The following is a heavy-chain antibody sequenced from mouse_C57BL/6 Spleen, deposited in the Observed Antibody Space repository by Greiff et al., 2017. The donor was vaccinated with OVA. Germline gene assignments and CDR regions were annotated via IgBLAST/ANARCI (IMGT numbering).Heavy chain of an antibody. CDR3: ARHSNYLYYAMDY. CDR1: GFSLTSYG. D-gene: IGHD2-5*01. CDR2: IWSDGST. Sequence: QVQLKESGPGLVAPSQSLSITCTVSGFSLTSYGVHWVRQPPGKGLEWLVVIWSDGSTTYNSALKSRLSISKDNSKSQVFLKMNSLQTDDTAMYYCARHSNYLYYAMDYWGQGTSVTVSS. V-gene: IGHV2-6-1*01. J-gene: IGHJ4*01.